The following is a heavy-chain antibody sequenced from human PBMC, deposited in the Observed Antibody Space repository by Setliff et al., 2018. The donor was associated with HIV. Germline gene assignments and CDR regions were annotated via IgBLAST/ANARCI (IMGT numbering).Heavy chain of an antibody. CDR2: IFYFGSV. Sequence: PSETLSLTCRVSGGSFNTRRTKWGWIRQSPRKGLEWIGSIFYFGSVTYNPSLKSRPLISIDTSKTQFSLNLRSVTAADTAVYYCVRELLGSGGTVPEVNFFDSWGQGTLVTVSS. CDR3: VRELLGSGGTVPEVNFFDS. D-gene: IGHD1-26*01. V-gene: IGHV4-39*07. J-gene: IGHJ5*01. CDR1: GGSFNTRRTK.